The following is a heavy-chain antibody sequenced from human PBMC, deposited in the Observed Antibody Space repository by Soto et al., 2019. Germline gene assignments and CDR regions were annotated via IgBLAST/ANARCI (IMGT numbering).Heavy chain of an antibody. D-gene: IGHD2-15*01. CDR1: SGAISRHY. CDR3: ARGGGGSAGWVEP. Sequence: LSHTSTITSGAISRHYCSSTRQPPGKGLEWIGYIYYSGSTNYNPSLKRRVTISVDTSKNQFSLQLSSVTAADTAVYYCARGGGGSAGWVEPWGQGTRVTVS. CDR2: IYYSGST. J-gene: IGHJ5*02. V-gene: IGHV4-59*11.